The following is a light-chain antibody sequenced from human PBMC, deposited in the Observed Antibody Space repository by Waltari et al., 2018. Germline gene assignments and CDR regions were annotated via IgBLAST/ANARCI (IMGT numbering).Light chain of an antibody. CDR2: EVR. J-gene: IGLJ3*02. Sequence: QSALTHPASVSGSPGQSITIPCTGTTRDIGKFHIVSWYQQHPDKAPKLPIYEVRKRPSGVSGRFSGSKSGYTASLTISGLQAEDEATYYCCAYAGSTTLLCGGGTKLTVL. V-gene: IGLV2-23*02. CDR1: TRDIGKFHI. CDR3: CAYAGSTTLL.